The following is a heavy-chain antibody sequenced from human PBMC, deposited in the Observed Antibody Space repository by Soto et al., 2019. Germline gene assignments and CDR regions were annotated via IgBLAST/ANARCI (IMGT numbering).Heavy chain of an antibody. D-gene: IGHD3-16*02. CDR2: IYPGDSDT. J-gene: IGHJ6*03. V-gene: IGHV5-51*01. CDR3: ARGYHPKLKAYYYYYMDV. Sequence: PGESLKISCKGSGYSFTNYWIGWVRQMPGKGLEWMGSIYPGDSDTRYSPSFQGQVTISADKSISTAYLQWSSLKASDTALFYFARGYHPKLKAYYYYYMDVWGKGTTVTVSS. CDR1: GYSFTNYW.